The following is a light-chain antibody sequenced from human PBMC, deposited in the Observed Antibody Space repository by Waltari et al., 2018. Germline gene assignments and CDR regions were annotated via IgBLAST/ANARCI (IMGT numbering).Light chain of an antibody. J-gene: IGKJ3*01. Sequence: ETVMTQSPATLSVSPGERVILSCRASQTIRSDLAWYQQKPAQSPSLLIYGASTRATAIPARFSGSGSGTEFTLTISSLQSEDFAFYYCQQYEHWPPACGPGTKVDVK. V-gene: IGKV3-15*01. CDR3: QQYEHWPPA. CDR2: GAS. CDR1: QTIRSD.